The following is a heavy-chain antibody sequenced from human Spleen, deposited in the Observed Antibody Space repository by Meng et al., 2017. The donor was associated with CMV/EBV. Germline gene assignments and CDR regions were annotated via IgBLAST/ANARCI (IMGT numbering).Heavy chain of an antibody. CDR2: NYYSGST. D-gene: IGHD2-2*01. J-gene: IGHJ5*02. Sequence: SETLSLTCNVSGDSISGYYGCWIRQPQEKGLEWIGYNYYSGSTNYNTSLKSRVTISVDTSNNQFSLKLGSVTAADTAEHYCARDRCSGATCYLFHVGTWFDPWGQGTLVTVSS. CDR3: ARDRCSGATCYLFHVGTWFDP. CDR1: GDSISGYY. V-gene: IGHV4-59*12.